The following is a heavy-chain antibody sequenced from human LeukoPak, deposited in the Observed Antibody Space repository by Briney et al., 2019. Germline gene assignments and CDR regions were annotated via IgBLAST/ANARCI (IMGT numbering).Heavy chain of an antibody. Sequence: GGSLRLSCAASEFTVSDNYISWVRQAPGKGLEWVSVIYSDGKTYYSDSLKGRFTISRDNSKNTLYLQMNSLRAEDTAVYYCAKDSSKIRTFIVATKGYFDYWGQGILVTVSS. J-gene: IGHJ4*02. D-gene: IGHD5-12*01. CDR3: AKDSSKIRTFIVATKGYFDY. V-gene: IGHV3-53*05. CDR1: EFTVSDNY. CDR2: IYSDGKT.